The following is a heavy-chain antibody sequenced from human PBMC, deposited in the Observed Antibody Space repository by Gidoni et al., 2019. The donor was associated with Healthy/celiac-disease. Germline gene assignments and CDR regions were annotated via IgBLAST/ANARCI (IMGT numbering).Heavy chain of an antibody. Sequence: QVQLVESGGGVVHPGRSLRLSCAASGFTFSSYGMHWVRQAPSKGLVWVAVISYDGSNKYYADSVKGRFTISRDNSKNTLYLQMNSLRAEDTAVYYCAKPYSSGWYRAYYFDYWGQGTLVTVSS. CDR2: ISYDGSNK. V-gene: IGHV3-30*18. D-gene: IGHD6-19*01. CDR1: GFTFSSYG. CDR3: AKPYSSGWYRAYYFDY. J-gene: IGHJ4*02.